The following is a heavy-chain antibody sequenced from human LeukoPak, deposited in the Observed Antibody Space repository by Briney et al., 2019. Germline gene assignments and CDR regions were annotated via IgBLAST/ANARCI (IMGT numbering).Heavy chain of an antibody. CDR2: INRSGT. CDR3: ARGRRMYSRAQNWFDP. J-gene: IGHJ5*02. D-gene: IGHD6-13*01. Sequence: PSETLSLTCVVTGGSFRDYYWSWIRQSPGKGLEWIGEINRSGTTDNPSLKSRATMSIDTSKNQFSLKLTSMTAADTAVYYCARGRRMYSRAQNWFDPWGQGTLVTVSS. CDR1: GGSFRDYY. V-gene: IGHV4-34*04.